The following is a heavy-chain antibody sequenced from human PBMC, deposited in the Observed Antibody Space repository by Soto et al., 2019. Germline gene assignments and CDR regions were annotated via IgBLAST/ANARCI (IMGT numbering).Heavy chain of an antibody. CDR1: GYTFTNHD. D-gene: IGHD1-1*01. CDR2: MNPNSGGT. CDR3: ARGASETTNFDY. Sequence: ASVKVSCKTSGYTFTNHDINWVRQATGQGLEWMGWMNPNSGGTGSAPKFEGRVTMTRSTSMSTAYMEVSSLRSEDTAVYYCARGASETTNFDYWGQGTLVTVSS. V-gene: IGHV1-8*01. J-gene: IGHJ4*01.